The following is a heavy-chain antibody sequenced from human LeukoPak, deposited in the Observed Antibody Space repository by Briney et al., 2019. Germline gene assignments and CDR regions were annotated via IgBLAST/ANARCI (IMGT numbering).Heavy chain of an antibody. J-gene: IGHJ6*02. CDR3: ARGLATYYYGMDV. Sequence: PGGSLRLSCAASGFTVSSNYMSWVRQAPVKGLEWASVIYSGGSTYYADSVKGRFTISRDNSKNTLYLQMNSLRAEDTAVYYCARGLATYYYGMDVWGQGTTVTVSS. V-gene: IGHV3-66*01. CDR1: GFTVSSNY. CDR2: IYSGGST.